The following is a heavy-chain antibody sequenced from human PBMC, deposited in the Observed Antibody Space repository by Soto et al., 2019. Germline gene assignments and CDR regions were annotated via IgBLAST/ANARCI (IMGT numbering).Heavy chain of an antibody. CDR2: SYYSGST. J-gene: IGHJ5*02. CDR1: GGSISSYY. V-gene: IGHV4-59*12. CDR3: ARGPDVAPAAIVWFEP. Sequence: PSETLSLTCTVAGGSISSYYWSWIRQPPGKGLEWIGYSYYSGSTNYNPSLKSRVTISADTSQNQFSLKLSSVTAADTAVYYCARGPDVAPAAIVWFEPWGQGTLVTVSS. D-gene: IGHD2-2*02.